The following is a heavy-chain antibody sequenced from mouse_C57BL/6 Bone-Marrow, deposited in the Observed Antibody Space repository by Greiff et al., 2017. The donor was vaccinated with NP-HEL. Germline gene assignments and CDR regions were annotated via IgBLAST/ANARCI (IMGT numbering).Heavy chain of an antibody. CDR2: IWRGGST. D-gene: IGHD1-1*01. CDR1: GFSLTSYG. V-gene: IGHV2-5*01. CDR3: AKDYYGRSYGYWYFDV. J-gene: IGHJ1*03. Sequence: VQLQQSGPGLVQPSQSLSITCTVSGFSLTSYGVHWVRQSPGKGLEWLGVIWRGGSTDYNAAFMSRLSITKDNSKSQVFFKMNSLQADDTAIYYCAKDYYGRSYGYWYFDVWGTGTTVTVSS.